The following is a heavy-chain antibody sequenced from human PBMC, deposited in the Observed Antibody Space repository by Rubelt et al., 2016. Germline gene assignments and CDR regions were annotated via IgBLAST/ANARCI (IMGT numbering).Heavy chain of an antibody. D-gene: IGHD6-19*01. CDR1: GYTFTNYD. V-gene: IGHV1-8*02. CDR2: VSPNSENT. J-gene: IGHJ4*02. CDR3: ARGEGVVGTY. Sequence: QVQLVQSGAEVKKPGASVKVSCKTSGYTFTNYDINWVRQATGQGLEWMGWVSPNSENTGYAQKFQGRVTMTRDNATSTGDMEVRSLGSEDTAIYYGARGEGVVGTYWGQGTLVTVSS.